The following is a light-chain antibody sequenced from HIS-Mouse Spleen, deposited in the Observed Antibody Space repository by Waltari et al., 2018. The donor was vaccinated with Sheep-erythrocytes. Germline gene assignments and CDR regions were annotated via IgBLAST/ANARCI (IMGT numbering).Light chain of an antibody. V-gene: IGLV2-23*01. Sequence: QSALTQPRPVSGSPGQSVTISCTGTSRYAGGYNYVSWYQQHPGKAPKLMIYEGSKRPSGVSNRFSGSKSGNTASLTISGLQAEDEADYYCCSYAGSSTPWVFGGGTKLTVL. CDR1: SRYAGGYNY. CDR2: EGS. J-gene: IGLJ3*02. CDR3: CSYAGSSTPWV.